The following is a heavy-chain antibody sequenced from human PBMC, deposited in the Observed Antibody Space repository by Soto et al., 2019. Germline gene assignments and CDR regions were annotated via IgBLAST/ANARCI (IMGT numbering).Heavy chain of an antibody. D-gene: IGHD6-13*01. CDR1: GFTFSSYG. J-gene: IGHJ4*02. Sequence: QVQLVESGGGVVQPGRSLRLSCAASGFTFSSYGMHWVRQAPGKGLEWVAVIWYDGSNKYYADSVKGRFTISRDNSKNTLYLQMNSLRAEDTAVYYCARGPGAAAHYYFDYWGQGTLVTVSS. CDR2: IWYDGSNK. V-gene: IGHV3-33*01. CDR3: ARGPGAAAHYYFDY.